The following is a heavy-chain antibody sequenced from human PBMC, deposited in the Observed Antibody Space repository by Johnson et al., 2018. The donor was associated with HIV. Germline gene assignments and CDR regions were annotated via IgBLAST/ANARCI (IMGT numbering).Heavy chain of an antibody. J-gene: IGHJ3*02. D-gene: IGHD1-26*01. CDR3: AKERGTYYVVDSFDI. Sequence: QEQLVESGGGLVQPGGSLRVSCAASGFTFSSYGMHWVRQAPGKGLEWVAFIRFDGSNKYYADSVKGRFTISRDNSKNTLYLQMNSLRAEDTAVYYCAKERGTYYVVDSFDIWGQGTMVTVSS. CDR2: IRFDGSNK. V-gene: IGHV3-30*02. CDR1: GFTFSSYG.